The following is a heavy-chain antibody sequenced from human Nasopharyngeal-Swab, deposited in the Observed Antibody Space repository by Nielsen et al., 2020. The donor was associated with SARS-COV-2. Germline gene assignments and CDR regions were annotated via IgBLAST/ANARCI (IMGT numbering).Heavy chain of an antibody. Sequence: GGSLRLSCEVSGFSVSYNYMSWVRQAPGKGPEWVAVIYSRGETHYTDSVRGRFTISRDNSKNMVNLQLNSLRAEDTAVYYCARMDFIASRDYWGQGTLVTVSS. CDR2: IYSRGET. D-gene: IGHD6-13*01. V-gene: IGHV3-53*01. CDR1: GFSVSYNY. J-gene: IGHJ4*02. CDR3: ARMDFIASRDY.